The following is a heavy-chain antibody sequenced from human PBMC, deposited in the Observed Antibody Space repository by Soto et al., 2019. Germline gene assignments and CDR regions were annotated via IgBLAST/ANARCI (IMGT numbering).Heavy chain of an antibody. V-gene: IGHV3-73*02. CDR3: TSHGYSYGGVY. J-gene: IGHJ4*02. CDR1: GFTFSGSA. Sequence: EVQLVESGGGLVQPGGSLKLSCAASGFTFSGSAMHWVRQASGKGLEWVGRIRSKANSYATAYVASVKGRFTISRDDSKNTAYLQMNSLKTEDTAVDYCTSHGYSYGGVYLGQGTLATVSS. CDR2: IRSKANSYAT. D-gene: IGHD5-18*01.